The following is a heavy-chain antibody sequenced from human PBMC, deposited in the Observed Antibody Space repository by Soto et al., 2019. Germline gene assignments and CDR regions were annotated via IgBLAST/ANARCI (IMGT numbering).Heavy chain of an antibody. D-gene: IGHD5-12*01. CDR3: ARRRWLQSNWYFDL. CDR1: GGSISSYY. J-gene: IGHJ2*01. CDR2: IYYSGST. Sequence: QVQLQESGPGLVKPSETLSLTCTVSGGSISSYYWSWIRQPPGKGLEWIGYIYYSGSTNYNPSLKSRVAISVDTSKNHFSLKLSSVTAADTAVYYCARRRWLQSNWYFDLWGRGTLVTVSS. V-gene: IGHV4-59*01.